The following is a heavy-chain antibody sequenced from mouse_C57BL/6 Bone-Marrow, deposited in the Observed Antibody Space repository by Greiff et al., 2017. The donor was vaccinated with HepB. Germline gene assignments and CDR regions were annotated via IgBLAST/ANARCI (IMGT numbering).Heavy chain of an antibody. D-gene: IGHD2-3*01. CDR2: ISSGGSYT. CDR3: ARQGGYYDY. Sequence: EVQGVESGGDLVKPGGSLKLSCAASGFTFSSYGMSWVRQTPDKRLEWVATISSGGSYTYYPDSVKGRFTISRDNAKNTLYLQRSSLKSEDTAMYYCARQGGYYDYWGQGTTLTVSS. CDR1: GFTFSSYG. V-gene: IGHV5-6*01. J-gene: IGHJ2*01.